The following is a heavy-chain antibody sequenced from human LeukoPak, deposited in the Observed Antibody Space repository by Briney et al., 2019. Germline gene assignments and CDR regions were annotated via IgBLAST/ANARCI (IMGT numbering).Heavy chain of an antibody. V-gene: IGHV3-66*01. CDR2: IHSGGRK. CDR3: ARPGSASGYWVH. Sequence: GGSLRLSCAASGFSVSNNYLSWVRQPPGKGLEWVSVIHSGGRKKYAHSVRDRFTISRDTAKDTVYLQMNSLRVDDTAAYYCARPGSASGYWVHWGQGTLVTVSS. J-gene: IGHJ4*02. D-gene: IGHD3-3*01. CDR1: GFSVSNNY.